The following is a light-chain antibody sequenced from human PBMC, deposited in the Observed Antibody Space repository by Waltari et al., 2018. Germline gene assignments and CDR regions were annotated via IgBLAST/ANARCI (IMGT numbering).Light chain of an antibody. J-gene: IGLJ1*01. CDR3: SSYTSSSTSYV. Sequence: QSALTQPASVSGSPGQSITISCTGTSSDVVGYNYVFWYQQHPGKAPKLMIYEVSNRPSGVSNRFSGSKSGNTASLTISGLQAEDEADYYCSSYTSSSTSYVFGTGTKVTVL. CDR2: EVS. V-gene: IGLV2-14*01. CDR1: SSDVVGYNY.